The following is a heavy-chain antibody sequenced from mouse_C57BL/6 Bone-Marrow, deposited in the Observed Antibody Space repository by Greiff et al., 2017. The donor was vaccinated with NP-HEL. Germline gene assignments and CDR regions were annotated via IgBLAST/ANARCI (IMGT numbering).Heavy chain of an antibody. CDR3: TPQLGRDFDV. D-gene: IGHD4-1*02. V-gene: IGHV6-6*01. J-gene: IGHJ1*03. Sequence: EVQLVESGGGLVQPGGSMKLSCAASGFTFSDAWMDWVRQSPEKGLEWVAEIRNKANNHATYYAVSVKGRFTISREDSKSSVYLQMNSLRAEDTGIYYCTPQLGRDFDVWGTGTTVTVSS. CDR1: GFTFSDAW. CDR2: IRNKANNHAT.